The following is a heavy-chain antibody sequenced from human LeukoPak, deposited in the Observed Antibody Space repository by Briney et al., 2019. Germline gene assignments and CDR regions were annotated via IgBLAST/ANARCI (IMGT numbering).Heavy chain of an antibody. CDR2: NRNKANSHTT. J-gene: IGHJ4*02. CDR1: GFIFSDYY. Sequence: GGSLRLSCVASGFIFSDYYMDWVRQAPGKGLEWVGRNRNKANSHTTEYAASVKGRFIISRDDSKNSVFLQMSNLKTEDTAVYYCTRSDSSGFPVFWGQGTRVTASS. CDR3: TRSDSSGFPVF. D-gene: IGHD6-19*01. V-gene: IGHV3-72*01.